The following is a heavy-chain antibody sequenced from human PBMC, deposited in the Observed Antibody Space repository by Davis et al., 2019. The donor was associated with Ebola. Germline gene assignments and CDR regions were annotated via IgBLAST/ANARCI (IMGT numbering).Heavy chain of an antibody. CDR3: ARYGGANRPYDAFDI. Sequence: MPSETLSLTCAVYGGSFSGYYWSWIRQPPGKGLEWIGEINHSGSTNYNPSLKSRVTISVDTSKNQFSLKLSSVTAADTAVYYCARYGGANRPYDAFDIWGRGTMVTVSS. V-gene: IGHV4-34*01. D-gene: IGHD3-16*01. CDR2: INHSGST. J-gene: IGHJ3*02. CDR1: GGSFSGYY.